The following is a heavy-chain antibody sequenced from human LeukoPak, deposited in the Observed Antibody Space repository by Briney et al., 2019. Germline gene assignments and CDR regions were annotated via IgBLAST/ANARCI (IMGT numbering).Heavy chain of an antibody. J-gene: IGHJ4*02. Sequence: PSETLSLTCTVSGGSISSYYWSWIQQPPGKGLEWIGYIYYSGNTNYNPSLKSRLTISVDTSKNQFSLKLKSVTAADTAVYYCARSMTAAGSFYFDYWGQGTLVTVSS. D-gene: IGHD6-13*01. V-gene: IGHV4-59*01. CDR3: ARSMTAAGSFYFDY. CDR1: GGSISSYY. CDR2: IYYSGNT.